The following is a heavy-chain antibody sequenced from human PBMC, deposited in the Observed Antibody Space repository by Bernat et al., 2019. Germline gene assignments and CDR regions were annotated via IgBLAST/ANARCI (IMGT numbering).Heavy chain of an antibody. D-gene: IGHD6-13*01. J-gene: IGHJ6*02. V-gene: IGHV3-66*01. Sequence: EVQLVESGGGLVQPGGSLRLSCAASGFTVSSNYMSWVRQAPGKGLEWVSVIYGGGSTYYADSVKGRFTISRDNSKNTLYLQMNSLRAEDTAVYYCARELAAAGAKPYGMDVWGQGTTVTVSS. CDR2: IYGGGST. CDR3: ARELAAAGAKPYGMDV. CDR1: GFTVSSNY.